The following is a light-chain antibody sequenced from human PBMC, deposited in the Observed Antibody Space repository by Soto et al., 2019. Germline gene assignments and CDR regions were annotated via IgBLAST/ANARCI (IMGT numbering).Light chain of an antibody. J-gene: IGLJ1*01. CDR2: EVS. Sequence: QSVLTQPASVSGSPGQSITISCTGTSSDVGGYNYVSWYQQQSGKAPKLMIHEVSNRPSGASNRFSGSKSGNTASLTISGLQAEDEADHYCSSYTSSRAYVFGIGTKVTVL. CDR3: SSYTSSRAYV. V-gene: IGLV2-14*01. CDR1: SSDVGGYNY.